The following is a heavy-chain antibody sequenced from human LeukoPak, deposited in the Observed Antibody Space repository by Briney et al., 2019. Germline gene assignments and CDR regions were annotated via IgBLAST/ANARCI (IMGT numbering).Heavy chain of an antibody. V-gene: IGHV3-53*01. D-gene: IGHD3-16*01. CDR2: IYSGGST. J-gene: IGHJ4*02. Sequence: GGSLRLSCAASGFTFSTYAMSWVRQAPGKGLEWVPVIYSGGSTYYADSVKGRFTISRDNSKNTLYLQMNSLRAEDAAVYYCARDRGGYYRPLSFDYWGQGTLVTVSS. CDR3: ARDRGGYYRPLSFDY. CDR1: GFTFSTYA.